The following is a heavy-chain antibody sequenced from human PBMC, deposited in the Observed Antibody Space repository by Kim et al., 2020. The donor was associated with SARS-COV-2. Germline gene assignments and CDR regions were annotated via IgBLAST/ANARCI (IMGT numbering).Heavy chain of an antibody. V-gene: IGHV6-1*01. Sequence: YAVSVKRRITINPDTSKNQFSLQLNSVTPEDTAVYYCARGNWRTGYYFDYWGQGTLGTVSS. D-gene: IGHD1-1*01. CDR3: ARGNWRTGYYFDY. J-gene: IGHJ4*02.